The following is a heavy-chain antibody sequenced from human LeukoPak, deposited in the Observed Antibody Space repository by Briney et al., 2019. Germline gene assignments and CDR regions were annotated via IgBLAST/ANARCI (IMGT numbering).Heavy chain of an antibody. CDR3: TTPALDDFWGGSYHPLPDN. J-gene: IGHJ4*02. CDR2: IKSKTDGGTT. Sequence: GGSLRLSCAASGFTFSNAWMSWVRQAPGKGLEWVGRIKSKTDGGTTDYAAPVKGRFTISRDDSKNTLYLQMNSLKTEDTAVYYCTTPALDDFWGGSYHPLPDNWGQGTLVTVSS. V-gene: IGHV3-15*01. D-gene: IGHD3-3*01. CDR1: GFTFSNAW.